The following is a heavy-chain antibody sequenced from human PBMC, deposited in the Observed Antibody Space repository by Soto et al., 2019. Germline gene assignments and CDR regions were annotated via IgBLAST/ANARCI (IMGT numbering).Heavy chain of an antibody. CDR3: ATTWVLYSTYYYYMDV. J-gene: IGHJ6*03. Sequence: QVQLVQSGAEVKKPGASVKVSCKAPGYTFTSYYMHWVRQAPGQGLEWMGIINPSGGSTSYAQKFQGRVTMTRDTSTSTVYMELSSLRSEDTAVYYCATTWVLYSTYYYYMDVWGKGTTVTVSS. V-gene: IGHV1-46*03. CDR2: INPSGGST. D-gene: IGHD6-13*01. CDR1: GYTFTSYY.